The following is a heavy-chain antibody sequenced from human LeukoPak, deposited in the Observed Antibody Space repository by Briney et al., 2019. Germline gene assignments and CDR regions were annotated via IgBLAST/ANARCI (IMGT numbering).Heavy chain of an antibody. V-gene: IGHV1-2*02. J-gene: IGHJ4*02. CDR1: GYTFTDSY. D-gene: IGHD3-10*01. Sequence: GASVKVSCKASGYTFTDSYMHWVRQAPGQGLEWMGWINPKTGGTNYAQRFQGRVTMTRDTSIRTAYMELNSLRSDDTAVYYCVRDGRLTIFVRGIITEGSPPKNWGQGTLVTVSS. CDR2: INPKTGGT. CDR3: VRDGRLTIFVRGIITEGSPPKN.